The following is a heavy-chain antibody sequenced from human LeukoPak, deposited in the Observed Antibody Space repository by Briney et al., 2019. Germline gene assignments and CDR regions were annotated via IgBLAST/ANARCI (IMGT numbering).Heavy chain of an antibody. V-gene: IGHV3-23*01. CDR2: ISGSGGST. D-gene: IGHD6-13*01. CDR1: GFTFSSYA. J-gene: IGHJ4*02. CDR3: ARIGWITADLDY. Sequence: HPGGSLRLSCAASGFTFSSYAMSWVRQAPGKGLEWVSAISGSGGSTYYADSVKGRFTISRDNSKNTVYLQMNSLRVEDTAVYFCARIGWITADLDYWGQGTLVTVSS.